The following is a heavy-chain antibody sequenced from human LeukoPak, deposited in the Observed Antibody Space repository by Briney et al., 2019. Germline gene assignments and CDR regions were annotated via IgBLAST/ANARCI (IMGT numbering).Heavy chain of an antibody. J-gene: IGHJ4*02. V-gene: IGHV3-21*01. Sequence: GGSLRLSCAASGFTFSSYSMNWVRQAPGKGLEWVSSISSSSSYIYYADSVKGRFTISRDNAKNSLYLQMNSLRAEDTAVYYCARGLSSVYYFDYWGQGTLVTVSS. D-gene: IGHD3-22*01. CDR3: ARGLSSVYYFDY. CDR2: ISSSSSYI. CDR1: GFTFSSYS.